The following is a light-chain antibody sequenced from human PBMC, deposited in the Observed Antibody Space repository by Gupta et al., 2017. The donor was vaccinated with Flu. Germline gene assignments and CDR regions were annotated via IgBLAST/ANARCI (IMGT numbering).Light chain of an antibody. Sequence: QSVPTQTPSVSGTPGQRVTISCSGSSSNIGSNTVNWYQQFPGTAPKVLIYSNTQRPSGVPDRFSGSKSGTSASLAISGLRSEDEADYFCATWDDSLNAWVFGGGTKLTVL. CDR1: SSNIGSNT. J-gene: IGLJ3*02. CDR3: ATWDDSLNAWV. V-gene: IGLV1-44*01. CDR2: SNT.